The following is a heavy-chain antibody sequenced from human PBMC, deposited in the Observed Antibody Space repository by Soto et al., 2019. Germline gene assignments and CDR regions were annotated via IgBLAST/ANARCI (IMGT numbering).Heavy chain of an antibody. D-gene: IGHD3-22*01. Sequence: GGSLRLSCAASGFTFSSYSMNWVRQAPGKGLEWVSSISSSSSYIYYADSVKGRFTISRDNAKNSLYLQMNSLRAEDTAVYYCAREGLSGGYYYDSSGFPDYWGQGTLVTVSS. V-gene: IGHV3-21*01. CDR1: GFTFSSYS. CDR3: AREGLSGGYYYDSSGFPDY. J-gene: IGHJ4*02. CDR2: ISSSSSYI.